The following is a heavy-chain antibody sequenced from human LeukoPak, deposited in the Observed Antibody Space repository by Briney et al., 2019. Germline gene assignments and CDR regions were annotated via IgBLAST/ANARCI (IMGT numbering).Heavy chain of an antibody. V-gene: IGHV1-2*02. D-gene: IGHD6-13*01. J-gene: IGHJ4*02. CDR3: AREYPGYSISWYDDYFDY. CDR2: INPNNGGT. Sequence: ASVKVSCKASGYTFTGYYMHWVRQAPGQGLEWMGWINPNNGGTNYAQKFQGRVTMTRDTSISTAYMELSRLRSDDTAVYYCAREYPGYSISWYDDYFDYWGQGTLVTVSS. CDR1: GYTFTGYY.